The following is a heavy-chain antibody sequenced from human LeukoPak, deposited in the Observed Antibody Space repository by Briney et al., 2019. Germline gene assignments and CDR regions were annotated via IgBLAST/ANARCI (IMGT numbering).Heavy chain of an antibody. CDR2: IRQDGSEK. D-gene: IGHD4-11*01. Sequence: GGSLRLSCTASGFTFSNSWMSWVRQAPGKGLEWVANIRQDGSEKCYVDSVKGRFTISRDNAKNSLFLQMNSLRAEDTAVYYCARNQYWGQGTLVTVSS. CDR1: GFTFSNSW. CDR3: ARNQY. V-gene: IGHV3-7*01. J-gene: IGHJ4*02.